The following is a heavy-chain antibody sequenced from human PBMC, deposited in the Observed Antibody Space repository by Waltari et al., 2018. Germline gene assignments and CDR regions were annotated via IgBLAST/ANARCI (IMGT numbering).Heavy chain of an antibody. J-gene: IGHJ4*02. V-gene: IGHV3-74*01. D-gene: IGHD1-26*01. Sequence: EVQLVESGGGLVQPGGSLRLSCAASGFTLSGYWMHWVRQAPVKGIVWGSRMNNESSFTDYADCVKGRFTISVDNAKNKLYLQVNSLRADDTAVYYCARDVGGEVSRWGQGTLVTVSS. CDR2: MNNESSFT. CDR3: ARDVGGEVSR. CDR1: GFTLSGYW.